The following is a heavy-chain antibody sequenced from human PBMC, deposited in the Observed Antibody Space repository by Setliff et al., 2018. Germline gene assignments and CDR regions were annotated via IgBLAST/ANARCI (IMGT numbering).Heavy chain of an antibody. Sequence: GASVKVSCKASGYPFTNYGITWVRQAPGQGLEWLGWISTYNVNTTYAQKLQDRVTMTTDTSTSTAYMELRSLISDDTAVYYCATCVGTSWYDYNFYMDVWGMRYWFDSWGQGPLVTVSS. CDR2: ISTYNVNT. D-gene: IGHD6-13*01. CDR3: ATCVGTSWYDYNFYMDVWGMRYWFDS. V-gene: IGHV1-18*01. J-gene: IGHJ5*01. CDR1: GYPFTNYG.